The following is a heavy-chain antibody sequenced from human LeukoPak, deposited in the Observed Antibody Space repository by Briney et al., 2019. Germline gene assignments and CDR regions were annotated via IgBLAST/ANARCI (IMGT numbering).Heavy chain of an antibody. CDR2: ISSSSSHT. D-gene: IGHD5-12*01. CDR1: GFTFSDYY. J-gene: IGHJ4*02. Sequence: PGGSLRLSCAASGFTFSDYYMSWIRQAPGKGLEWVSYISSSSSHTNYADSVKGRFTISRDNAKNSLYLQMNSLRAEDMAVYYCARGIEATRRSTGTCNYFDYWGQGTLVTVSS. CDR3: ARGIEATRRSTGTCNYFDY. V-gene: IGHV3-11*06.